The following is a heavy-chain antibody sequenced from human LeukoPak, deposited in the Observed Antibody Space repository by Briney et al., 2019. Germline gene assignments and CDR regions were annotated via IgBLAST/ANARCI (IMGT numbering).Heavy chain of an antibody. CDR3: ARDQLLCSSTSCYTAPDY. V-gene: IGHV3-23*01. J-gene: IGHJ4*02. Sequence: GGSLRLSCAASGFTFSSYAMSWVRQAPGKGLEWVSAISGSGGSTYYADSVKGRFTISRDNSKSTLYLQMGSLRAEDMAVYYCARDQLLCSSTSCYTAPDYWGQGTLVTVSS. D-gene: IGHD2-2*02. CDR1: GFTFSSYA. CDR2: ISGSGGST.